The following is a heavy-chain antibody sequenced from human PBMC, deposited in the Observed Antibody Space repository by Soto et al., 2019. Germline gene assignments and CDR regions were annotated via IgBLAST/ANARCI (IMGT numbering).Heavy chain of an antibody. CDR3: ARDRVVTALRGETPRGHFDY. V-gene: IGHV4-31*03. CDR2: IYYGGSA. CDR1: SGSIISGGYC. Sequence: QVQLQESGPGLVKPSQTLSLTCSVSSGSIISGGYCWNWIRQHPEKGLEWIVCIYYGGSAFYNPSLKSRVTISVDTSKNQFALKLTSVTAADTAVYYCARDRVVTALRGETPRGHFDYWGQGTLVTVSA. D-gene: IGHD2-21*02. J-gene: IGHJ4*02.